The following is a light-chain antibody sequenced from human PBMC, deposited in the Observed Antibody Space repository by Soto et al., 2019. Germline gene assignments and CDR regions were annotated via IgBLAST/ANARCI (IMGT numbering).Light chain of an antibody. Sequence: DIQLTQSPSFLSASVGDRVTITCRASQDISSYLAWYQQKPGKAPKLLISAASTLQSGVPSRFSGWGSGTEFTLTFSTLQPEDSATYYCQQLMSYPLTFGGGTKVEIK. V-gene: IGKV1-9*01. J-gene: IGKJ4*01. CDR2: AAS. CDR3: QQLMSYPLT. CDR1: QDISSY.